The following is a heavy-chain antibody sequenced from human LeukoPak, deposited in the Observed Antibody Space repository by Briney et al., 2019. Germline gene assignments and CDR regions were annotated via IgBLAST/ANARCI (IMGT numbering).Heavy chain of an antibody. J-gene: IGHJ4*02. CDR3: VQTTGWPGFDY. CDR2: IYNGVPT. V-gene: IGHV4-4*09. Sequence: SETLSLTCTTSGVSISRFYWSWVRQPPGKGLEWIGNIYNGVPTFFNPSLKSRVTISVDTSRRQFSLELASVTAADTAVYYCVQTTGWPGFDYWGQGILVTVPS. CDR1: GVSISRFY. D-gene: IGHD6-19*01.